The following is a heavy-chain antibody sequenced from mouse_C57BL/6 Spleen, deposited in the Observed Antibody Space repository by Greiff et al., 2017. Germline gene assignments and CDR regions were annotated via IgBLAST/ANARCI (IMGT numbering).Heavy chain of an antibody. CDR3: ARTSGSSLYWYIDV. V-gene: IGHV1-69*01. CDR2: IDPSDSYT. CDR1: GYTFTSYW. J-gene: IGHJ1*03. Sequence: QVQLQQPGAELVMPGASVKLSCKASGYTFTSYWMHWVKQRPGQGLEWIGEIDPSDSYTNYNQKFKGKSTLTVDKSSSTAYMQLSSQTSEDSAVYYCARTSGSSLYWYIDVGGTGTTVTVSS. D-gene: IGHD1-1*01.